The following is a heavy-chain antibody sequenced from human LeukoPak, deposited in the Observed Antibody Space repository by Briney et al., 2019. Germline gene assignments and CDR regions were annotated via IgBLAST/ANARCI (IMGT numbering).Heavy chain of an antibody. CDR1: GFTFSSYG. V-gene: IGHV3-30*18. D-gene: IGHD3-9*01. CDR3: AKGDYYDVLTGRQNWFGP. CDR2: ISYDGSNK. Sequence: GRSLRLSCAASGFTFSSYGMHWVRQAPGKGLEWVAVISYDGSNKYYADSVKGRFTISRDNSKKTLYLQMNSLRAEDTAVYYCAKGDYYDVLTGRQNWFGPWGQGTLVTVSS. J-gene: IGHJ5*02.